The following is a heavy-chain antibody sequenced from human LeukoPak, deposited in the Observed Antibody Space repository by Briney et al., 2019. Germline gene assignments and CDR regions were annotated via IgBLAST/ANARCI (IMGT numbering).Heavy chain of an antibody. CDR2: ISGSGGST. J-gene: IGHJ4*02. CDR1: GFTFSSYA. D-gene: IGHD3-16*02. CDR3: ARRGLGELSFSFDY. V-gene: IGHV3-23*01. Sequence: GGSLRLSCAASGFTFSSYAMSWVRQAPGKGLEWVSAISGSGGSTYYADSVKGRFTISRDNSKNTLYLQMNSLRAEDTAVYYCARRGLGELSFSFDYWGQGTLVTVSS.